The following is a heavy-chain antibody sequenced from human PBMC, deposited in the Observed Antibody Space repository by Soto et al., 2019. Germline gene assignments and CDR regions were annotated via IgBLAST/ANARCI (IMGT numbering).Heavy chain of an antibody. D-gene: IGHD4-17*01. J-gene: IGHJ4*02. CDR1: GGTFSSYT. Sequence: GASVKVSCKASGGTFSSYTISWVRQAPGQVLEWMGRIIPILGIANYAQKFQGRVTITADKSTSTAYMELSSLRSEDTAVYYCARARTGAYGDYAAGVDYWGQGTLVTVSS. CDR2: IIPILGIA. CDR3: ARARTGAYGDYAAGVDY. V-gene: IGHV1-69*02.